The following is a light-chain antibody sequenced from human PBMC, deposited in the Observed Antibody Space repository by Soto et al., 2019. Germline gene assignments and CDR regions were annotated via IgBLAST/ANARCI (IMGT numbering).Light chain of an antibody. J-gene: IGLJ1*01. CDR1: GSDIGAYNS. CDR2: EVS. CDR3: ASYAGSNNYV. Sequence: QSALTQPPSASGSPGQSVTISCTGTGSDIGAYNSVFWYQQHPGKVPKLMIYEVSKRPSGVPDRFSGSKSGNTATLTVSGLLSEDXADYYCASYAGSNNYVFGTGTKLTVL. V-gene: IGLV2-8*01.